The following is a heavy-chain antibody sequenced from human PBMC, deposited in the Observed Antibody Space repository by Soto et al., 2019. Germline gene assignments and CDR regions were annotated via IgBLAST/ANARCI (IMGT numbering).Heavy chain of an antibody. CDR1: GYIFTGYY. Sequence: QVQLVQSGAEVKKPGASVKVSCKASGYIFTGYYIHWVRQAPGQGLEWMGWINPNSGTNYAQNFQGRVIMTRDTSIRTAYMELSGLRFDDTAVYYGATRHTSGRDAFHIWGQGTMVTVSS. CDR3: ATRHTSGRDAFHI. D-gene: IGHD6-25*01. V-gene: IGHV1-2*02. CDR2: INPNSGT. J-gene: IGHJ3*02.